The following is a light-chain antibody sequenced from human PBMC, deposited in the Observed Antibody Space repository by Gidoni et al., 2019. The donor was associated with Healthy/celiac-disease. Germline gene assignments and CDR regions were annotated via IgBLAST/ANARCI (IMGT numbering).Light chain of an antibody. Sequence: DIVLTPSPGTLSLTPGERATLSCRASQSVSSSYLGWYQQKPGQAPRLLNYGASSRATGRPDRFSGSGSGTDFTLTISRLAPEEVAVYYWQQYGSSITFGQGTRLEIK. CDR3: QQYGSSIT. CDR2: GAS. CDR1: QSVSSSY. V-gene: IGKV3-20*01. J-gene: IGKJ5*01.